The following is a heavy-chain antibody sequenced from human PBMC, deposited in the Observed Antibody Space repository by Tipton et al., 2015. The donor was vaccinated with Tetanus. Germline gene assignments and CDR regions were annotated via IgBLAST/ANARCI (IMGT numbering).Heavy chain of an antibody. CDR3: ARVFIAVAGHNWFDP. CDR1: GYTFTGYY. Sequence: QLVQSGPEVKKPGASVKVSRKASGYTFTGYYMHWVRQAPGQGLEWMGIINPSGGSTSYAQKFQGRVTMTRDTSTSTVYMELSSLRSEDTAVYYCARVFIAVAGHNWFDPWGQGTLVTVSS. V-gene: IGHV1-46*01. J-gene: IGHJ5*02. D-gene: IGHD6-19*01. CDR2: INPSGGST.